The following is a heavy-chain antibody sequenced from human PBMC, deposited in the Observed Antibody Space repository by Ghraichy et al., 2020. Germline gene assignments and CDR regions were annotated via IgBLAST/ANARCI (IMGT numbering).Heavy chain of an antibody. D-gene: IGHD3-9*01. CDR1: GFTFSSYS. CDR3: ATLQKGYFDWLASYVLESYGMDV. J-gene: IGHJ6*02. Sequence: GGSLRLSCAASGFTFSSYSMNWVRQAPGKGLEWVSSISSSSSYIYYADSVKGRFTISRDNAKNSLYLQMNSLRAEDTAVYYCATLQKGYFDWLASYVLESYGMDVWGQGTTVTVSS. V-gene: IGHV3-21*01. CDR2: ISSSSSYI.